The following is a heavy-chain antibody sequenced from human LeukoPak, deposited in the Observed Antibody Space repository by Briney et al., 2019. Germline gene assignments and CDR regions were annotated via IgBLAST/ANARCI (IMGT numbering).Heavy chain of an antibody. D-gene: IGHD1-14*01. V-gene: IGHV1-2*02. CDR3: AGGITGGDY. Sequence: ASVKVSCKASGYTFTDYYIHWVRQAPGQGVEWMGWINPTGGGTNYAQKFQGRVTVTRDTSINTAYMELSSLRSDDTALYYCAGGITGGDYWGQGTLVTVSS. CDR2: INPTGGGT. CDR1: GYTFTDYY. J-gene: IGHJ4*02.